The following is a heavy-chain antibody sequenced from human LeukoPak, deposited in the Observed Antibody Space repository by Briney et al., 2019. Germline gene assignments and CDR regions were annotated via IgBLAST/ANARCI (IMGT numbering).Heavy chain of an antibody. CDR2: IYYSGST. Sequence: SETLSLTCTVSGGSVSSGSYYWSWIRQPPGKGLEWIGYIYYSGSTNYNPSLKSRVTISVDTSKNQFSLKLSSVTAADTAVYFCGRAEHDWGPEYWGQGTLVTVSS. D-gene: IGHD3-9*01. J-gene: IGHJ4*02. V-gene: IGHV4-61*01. CDR1: GGSVSSGSYY. CDR3: GRAEHDWGPEY.